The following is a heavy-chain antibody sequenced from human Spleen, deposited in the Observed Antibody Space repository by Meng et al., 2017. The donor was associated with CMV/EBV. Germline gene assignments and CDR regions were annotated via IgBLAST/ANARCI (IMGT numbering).Heavy chain of an antibody. CDR2: ISAYNGNT. V-gene: IGHV1-18*01. CDR3: ARGRVQGYCSSTSCQMTDFDY. D-gene: IGHD2-2*01. Sequence: YGISWVRQAPGQGLEWMGWISAYNGNTNYAQKLQGRVTMTTDTSTSTAYMELRSLRSDDTAVYYCARGRVQGYCSSTSCQMTDFDYWGQGTLVTVSS. CDR1: YG. J-gene: IGHJ4*02.